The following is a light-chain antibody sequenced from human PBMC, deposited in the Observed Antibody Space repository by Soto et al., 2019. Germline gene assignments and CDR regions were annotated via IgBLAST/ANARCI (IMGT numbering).Light chain of an antibody. J-gene: IGKJ1*01. V-gene: IGKV1-9*01. CDR1: LDIRTY. Sequence: DIQLTQSPSFLSASVGDRAAITCRASLDIRTYLAWYQQKPGRAPKLLIYAASTLQSGVPSRFSGSGSGTEFTLTISSLQPEDFAVYYCHQFGSSPPRTFXQGTKVDIK. CDR3: HQFGSSPPRT. CDR2: AAS.